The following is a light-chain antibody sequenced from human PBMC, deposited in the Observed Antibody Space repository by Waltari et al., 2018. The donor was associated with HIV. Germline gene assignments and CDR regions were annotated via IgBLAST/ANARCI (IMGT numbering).Light chain of an antibody. V-gene: IGLV3-25*02. CDR2: KDS. CDR1: ALTMKY. CDR3: QSAHRNAKV. J-gene: IGLJ3*02. Sequence: SSELTQTLSMSVSPGQTAKITCSGDALTMKYSYWYQQKPGQDPVLVIYKDSERPSGIPELFSGFSSGETVTLTVSGVKAEVDADYYCQSAHRNAKVFGGGTELTVL.